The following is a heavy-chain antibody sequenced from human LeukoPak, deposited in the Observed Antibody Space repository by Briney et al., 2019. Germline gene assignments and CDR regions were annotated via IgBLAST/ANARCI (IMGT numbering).Heavy chain of an antibody. V-gene: IGHV1-8*03. CDR1: GYTFTSYG. D-gene: IGHD5/OR15-5a*01. CDR2: MNPNSGYT. J-gene: IGHJ4*02. CDR3: ARSLGEDLEAPSV. Sequence: GASVKVSCKASGYTFTSYGINWVRQATGQGLEWMAWMNPNSGYTGYAQKFQGRVTLTRDTSITTASMELSSLRSEDTAVYYCARSLGEDLEAPSVWGQGTLVTVSS.